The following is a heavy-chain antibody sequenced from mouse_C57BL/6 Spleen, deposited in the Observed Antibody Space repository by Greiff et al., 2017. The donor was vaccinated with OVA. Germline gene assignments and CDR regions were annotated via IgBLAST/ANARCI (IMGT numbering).Heavy chain of an antibody. CDR3: ARDDYYGSSYEGNAMDY. J-gene: IGHJ4*01. Sequence: EVKLQESGPGLVKPSQSLSLTCSVTGYSITSGYYWNWIRQFPGNKLEWMGYISYDGSNNYNPSLKNRISITRDTSKNQFFLKLNSVTTEDTATYYCARDDYYGSSYEGNAMDYWGQGTSVTVSS. D-gene: IGHD1-1*01. CDR1: GYSITSGYY. V-gene: IGHV3-6*01. CDR2: ISYDGSN.